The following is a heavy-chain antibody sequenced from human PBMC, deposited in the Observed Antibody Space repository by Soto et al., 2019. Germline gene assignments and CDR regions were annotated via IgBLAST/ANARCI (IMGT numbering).Heavy chain of an antibody. J-gene: IGHJ4*02. CDR3: AHIVFRKAVEVIREVRSFFEF. V-gene: IGHV2-5*02. D-gene: IGHD6-19*01. CDR2: IYWDDDK. Sequence: VGWIRQSPGKAPEKLPLIYWDDDKRYSASLKSRLTITKDSSKNKVVLTVSDLDPTDTATYYCAHIVFRKAVEVIREVRSFFEFLGKGTSVTVSS.